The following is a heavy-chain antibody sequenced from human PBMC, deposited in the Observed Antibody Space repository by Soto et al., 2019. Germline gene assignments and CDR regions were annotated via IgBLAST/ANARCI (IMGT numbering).Heavy chain of an antibody. D-gene: IGHD3-3*01. J-gene: IGHJ4*02. V-gene: IGHV1-18*01. CDR3: ARGRGDYDFWSGYSPTGDVDY. CDR2: ISAYNGNT. CDR1: GYTFTSYG. Sequence: QVQLVQSGAEVKKPGASVKVSCKASGYTFTSYGIIWVRQAPGQGLEWMGWISAYNGNTNYAQKLQGRVIMTTDTSKSTAYMELRSLRSDDTAVYYCARGRGDYDFWSGYSPTGDVDYWGQGTLVTVSS.